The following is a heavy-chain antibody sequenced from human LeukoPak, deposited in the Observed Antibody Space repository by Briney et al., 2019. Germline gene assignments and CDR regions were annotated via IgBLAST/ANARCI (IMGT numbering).Heavy chain of an antibody. Sequence: SVKVTCKASGGTFSSYAISWVRQAPGQGLEWMGGIIPIFGTANYAQKFQGRVTITADGSTSTAYVELSSLRSEDTAVYYCARVGNDYYDLYYFDYWGQGTLVTVSS. J-gene: IGHJ4*02. CDR3: ARVGNDYYDLYYFDY. CDR1: GGTFSSYA. CDR2: IIPIFGTA. D-gene: IGHD3-22*01. V-gene: IGHV1-69*13.